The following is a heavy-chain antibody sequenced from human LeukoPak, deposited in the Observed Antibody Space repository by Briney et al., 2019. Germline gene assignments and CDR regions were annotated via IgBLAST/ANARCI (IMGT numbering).Heavy chain of an antibody. D-gene: IGHD3-10*01. V-gene: IGHV4-4*02. CDR2: IHHGGIT. J-gene: IGHJ3*02. CDR1: GGSMTSSNW. CDR3: AKSNGYGLVDI. Sequence: PSETLSLTCVISGGSMTSSNWWSWVRQSPGQGLEWIGEIHHGGITNYHTSLKSRVTISIDKSKNQFSLKLTSVTTADTAVYYCAKSNGYGLVDIWGQGTMVTVSS.